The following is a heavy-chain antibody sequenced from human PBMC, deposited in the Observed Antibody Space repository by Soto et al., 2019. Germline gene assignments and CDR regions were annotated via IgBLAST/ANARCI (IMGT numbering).Heavy chain of an antibody. CDR2: ISWNSGSI. CDR3: AKDMGYSGYDSTVSGMDV. Sequence: EVQLVESGGGLVQPGRSLRLYCAASGFTFDDYAMHWVRQAPGKGLEWVSGISWNSGSIGYADSVKGRFTISRDNAKNSLYLQMNSLRAEDTALYYCAKDMGYSGYDSTVSGMDVWGQGTTVTVSS. CDR1: GFTFDDYA. D-gene: IGHD5-12*01. J-gene: IGHJ6*02. V-gene: IGHV3-9*01.